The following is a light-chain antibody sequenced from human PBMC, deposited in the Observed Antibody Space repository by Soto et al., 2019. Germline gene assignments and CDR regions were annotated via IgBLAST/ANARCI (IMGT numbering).Light chain of an antibody. J-gene: IGLJ3*02. CDR1: SSNIETNY. V-gene: IGLV1-47*01. CDR2: RNN. Sequence: QSVLTQPPSASGTPGQRVTISCSGSSSNIETNYVYWYQQLPGTAPKVLIYRNNQRPSRVPDRFSVSKSGTSASLAISGLRSEDEADYYCAAWDGSLSGWVFGGGTKVTVL. CDR3: AAWDGSLSGWV.